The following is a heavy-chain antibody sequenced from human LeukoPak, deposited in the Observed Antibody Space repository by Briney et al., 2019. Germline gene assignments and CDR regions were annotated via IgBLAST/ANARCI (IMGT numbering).Heavy chain of an antibody. V-gene: IGHV1-2*02. CDR1: GFTFTGYD. Sequence: GASVKVSCKASGFTFTGYDMHWVRQAPGQGLEWVGWINPDSGVTNYAQKFQGRVTVTRDTSISTAYMELSRLRSDDTAVYYCARVIVGTPSFAYWGQGTLVTVSS. CDR3: ARVIVGTPSFAY. J-gene: IGHJ4*02. D-gene: IGHD3-16*02. CDR2: INPDSGVT.